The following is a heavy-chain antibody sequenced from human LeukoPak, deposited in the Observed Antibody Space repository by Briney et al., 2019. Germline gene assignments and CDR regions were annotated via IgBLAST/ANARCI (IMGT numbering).Heavy chain of an antibody. J-gene: IGHJ4*02. D-gene: IGHD3-22*01. V-gene: IGHV3-23*01. CDR1: GFTFSTYA. CDR3: AKVRTYDSSGYSHYYFDY. CDR2: ISGSGSIT. Sequence: PGGSLRLSCAASGFTFSTYAMTWVRQAPGKGLEWVSAISGSGSITYYADSVKGRFTISRDNSKNTLYLQMNSLRAEDTAVYYCAKVRTYDSSGYSHYYFDYWGQGTLVTVSS.